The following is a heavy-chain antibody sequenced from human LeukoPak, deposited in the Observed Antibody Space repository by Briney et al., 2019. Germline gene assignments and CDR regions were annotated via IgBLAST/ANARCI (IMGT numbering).Heavy chain of an antibody. CDR1: GGTFSSYA. CDR2: IIPILGIA. D-gene: IGHD3-22*01. V-gene: IGHV1-69*04. CDR3: ARPETYYYGSSGYYGPYYYGMDV. Sequence: GASVKVSCKASGGTFSSYAISWVRQAPGQGLEWMGRIIPILGIANYAQKFQGRVTITADKSTSTAYMELSSLRSEDTAVYYCARPETYYYGSSGYYGPYYYGMDVWGQGTTVTVSS. J-gene: IGHJ6*02.